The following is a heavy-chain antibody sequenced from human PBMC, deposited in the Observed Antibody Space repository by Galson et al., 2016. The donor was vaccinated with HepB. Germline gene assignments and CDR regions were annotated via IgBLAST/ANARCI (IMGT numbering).Heavy chain of an antibody. D-gene: IGHD6-25*01. CDR2: TYYRSKWYN. J-gene: IGHJ4*02. Sequence: CAISGDSVSSNSAAWNWIRQSPPRGLEWLGRTYYRSKWYNDYAESMKSRITINPDTSKNQFSLQLHSVTPDDTAFYYCAGEGASGYALDYWGQGTLVTASS. V-gene: IGHV6-1*01. CDR3: AGEGASGYALDY. CDR1: GDSVSSNSAA.